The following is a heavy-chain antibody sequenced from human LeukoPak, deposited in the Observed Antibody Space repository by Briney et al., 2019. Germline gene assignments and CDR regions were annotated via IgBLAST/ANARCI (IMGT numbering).Heavy chain of an antibody. V-gene: IGHV1-2*02. Sequence: RASVKVSCKASGCTFTDYYIHWVRQVPGQGLEWMGWVNPTSGGTTYAQKFEGRVTMTRDTSISTAYMELSRLTSDDTAVYYCARDGPWLLEWSNTGFFDYWGHGTLVTVSS. J-gene: IGHJ4*01. CDR1: GCTFTDYY. CDR2: VNPTSGGT. CDR3: ARDGPWLLEWSNTGFFDY. D-gene: IGHD3-3*01.